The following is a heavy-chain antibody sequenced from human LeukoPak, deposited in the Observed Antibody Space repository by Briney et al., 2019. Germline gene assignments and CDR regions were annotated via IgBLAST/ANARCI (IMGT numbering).Heavy chain of an antibody. CDR1: GYTFTGYY. CDR2: INPNSGGT. D-gene: IGHD2-2*01. V-gene: IGHV1-2*02. Sequence: GASVKVSCKASGYTFTGYYMHWVRQAPGQGLEWMGWINPNSGGTNYAQKFQGRVTMTRDTSISTAYMELGRLRSDDTAVYYCARGPRIPSWSYCSSTSCYLYYFDYWGQGTLVTVSS. J-gene: IGHJ4*02. CDR3: ARGPRIPSWSYCSSTSCYLYYFDY.